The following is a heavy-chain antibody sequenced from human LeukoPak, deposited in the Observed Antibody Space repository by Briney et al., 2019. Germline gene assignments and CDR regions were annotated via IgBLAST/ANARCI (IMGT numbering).Heavy chain of an antibody. CDR1: GYTFTSYA. Sequence: SVNVSCKASGYTFTSYAMNWVRQAPGQGLEWMGRIIPILDLANYAQKFLGRITITADKSTSTAYMELSSLRSEDTAMYYCARERSDRNDPFDIWGQGTMVTVSS. CDR2: IIPILDLA. J-gene: IGHJ3*02. V-gene: IGHV1-69*04. CDR3: ARERSDRNDPFDI. D-gene: IGHD2-15*01.